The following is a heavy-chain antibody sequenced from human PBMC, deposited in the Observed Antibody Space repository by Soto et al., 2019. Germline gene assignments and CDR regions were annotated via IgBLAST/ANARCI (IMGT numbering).Heavy chain of an antibody. CDR2: IVVGSGNT. J-gene: IGHJ4*02. D-gene: IGHD2-15*01. CDR1: GFTFTSSA. Sequence: QMQLVQSGPEVKKPGTSVKVSCKASGFTFTSSAVQWVRQARGQRLEWIGWIVVGSGNTNYAQKFQERVTITRDMSTSTAYVELSSLRSEDTAVYYCAVQRLPDPDPDNIAPVDLDYWGQGTLVTVSS. V-gene: IGHV1-58*01. CDR3: AVQRLPDPDPDNIAPVDLDY.